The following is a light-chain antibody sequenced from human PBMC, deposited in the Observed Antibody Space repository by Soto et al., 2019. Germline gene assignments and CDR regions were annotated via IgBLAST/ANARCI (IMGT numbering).Light chain of an antibody. V-gene: IGKV4-1*01. CDR1: QSVLYNSNNKNY. Sequence: DIVMTQSPDSLAVSLGERATINCKSSQSVLYNSNNKNYLAWYQQKLGQPPKLLIYWASTRESGVPDRFSGSGSVTDFTLTISSLQAEDVAVYYCQQYYSLPLTFGGGTKVDIK. CDR2: WAS. J-gene: IGKJ4*01. CDR3: QQYYSLPLT.